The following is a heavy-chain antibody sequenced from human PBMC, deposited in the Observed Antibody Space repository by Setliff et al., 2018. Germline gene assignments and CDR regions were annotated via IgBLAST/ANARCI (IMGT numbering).Heavy chain of an antibody. V-gene: IGHV3-7*01. J-gene: IGHJ1*01. CDR3: ARASLGKFGSAVEYFHH. Sequence: GGSLRLSCAASGFTFSSYWMSWVRQAPGKGLEWVANINQDGSEKYYADSGKGRFTISRDNAKNTLYLQMDSLRADDTAVYYCARASLGKFGSAVEYFHHWGQGTLVTVSS. D-gene: IGHD2-15*01. CDR2: INQDGSEK. CDR1: GFTFSSYW.